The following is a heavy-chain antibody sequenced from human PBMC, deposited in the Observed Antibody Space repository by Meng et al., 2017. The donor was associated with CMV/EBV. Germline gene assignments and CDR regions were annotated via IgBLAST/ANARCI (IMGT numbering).Heavy chain of an antibody. D-gene: IGHD1-7*01. V-gene: IGHV4-38-2*02. CDR1: GYSISSGYY. Sequence: SETLSLTCTVSGYSISSGYYWGWIRQPPGKGLEWIGSIYHSGSTYYNPSLKSRVTISVDTSKNQFSLKLSSVTAADTAVYYWARLELQSYWGQGTLVTVSS. CDR3: ARLELQSY. J-gene: IGHJ4*02. CDR2: IYHSGST.